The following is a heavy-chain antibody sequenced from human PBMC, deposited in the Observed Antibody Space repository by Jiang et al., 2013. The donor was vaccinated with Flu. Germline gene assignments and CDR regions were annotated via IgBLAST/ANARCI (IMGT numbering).Heavy chain of an antibody. CDR3: AREVSRDYYYYAMDV. J-gene: IGHJ6*02. V-gene: IGHV5-10-1*01. Sequence: VESGAEVKKPGESLRISCEGSGYSFATYWISWVRQMPGKGLEWMGRIDPGNSYINYSPSFQGHVTISADESISTAYLQWSSLKASDTAIYYCAREVSRDYYYYAMDVWGQGTAVTVTS. D-gene: IGHD3-16*02. CDR1: GYSFATYW. CDR2: IDPGNSYI.